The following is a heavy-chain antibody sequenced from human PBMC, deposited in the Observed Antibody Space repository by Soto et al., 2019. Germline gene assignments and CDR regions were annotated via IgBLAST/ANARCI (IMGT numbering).Heavy chain of an antibody. CDR2: IIPILGIA. CDR3: ARDRARGGGCSGGSCLDDY. Sequence: QVQLVQSGAEVKKPGSSVKVSCKASGGTFSSYTISWVRQAPGQGLEWMGRIIPILGIANYAQKFQGRVTITADKSTSTADMELSSLRSEDTAVYYCARDRARGGGCSGGSCLDDYWGQGTLVTVSS. J-gene: IGHJ4*02. CDR1: GGTFSSYT. D-gene: IGHD2-15*01. V-gene: IGHV1-69*08.